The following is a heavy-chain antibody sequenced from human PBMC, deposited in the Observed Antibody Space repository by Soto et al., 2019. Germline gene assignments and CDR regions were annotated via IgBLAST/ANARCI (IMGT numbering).Heavy chain of an antibody. CDR2: IYYSGST. J-gene: IGHJ4*02. CDR3: ARRSGGNFDY. CDR1: GGSISSGGYY. Sequence: QVQLQESGPGLVKPSQTLSLTCTVSGGSISSGGYYWSWIRQHPGKGLEWIGYIYYSGSTYYNPPLTRRVTISVDTSKHQFSLKLRSVTAADTAVYYCARRSGGNFDYWGQGTLVTVSS. V-gene: IGHV4-31*03. D-gene: IGHD2-15*01.